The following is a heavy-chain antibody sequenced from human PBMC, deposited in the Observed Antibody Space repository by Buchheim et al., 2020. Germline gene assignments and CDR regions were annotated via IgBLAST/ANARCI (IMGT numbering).Heavy chain of an antibody. CDR3: ARGRLRTKLKNWFDP. CDR2: FNHSGST. J-gene: IGHJ5*02. Sequence: QVQLQQWGAGLLKPSETLSLTCAVYGGSFSGYYWSWIRQPPVKGLEWIGEFNHSGSTNYNPSLKSRVTIPVEQSKNQSSLKLSSVTAADTAVYYCARGRLRTKLKNWFDPWGQGTL. D-gene: IGHD4-17*01. V-gene: IGHV4-34*01. CDR1: GGSFSGYY.